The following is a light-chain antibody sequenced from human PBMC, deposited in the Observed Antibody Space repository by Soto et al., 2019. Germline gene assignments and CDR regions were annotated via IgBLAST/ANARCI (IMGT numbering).Light chain of an antibody. V-gene: IGKV1-5*01. Sequence: DIQMTQSPSTLSASVGDTVTITCRASQSVSIWLAWYQKKPGKAPKLLIYDASSLESGVPSRFSGSGAGTEFTLTINSLQPDDFATYYCQHYYGFPRTFGQGTKVDIK. CDR1: QSVSIW. CDR2: DAS. J-gene: IGKJ1*01. CDR3: QHYYGFPRT.